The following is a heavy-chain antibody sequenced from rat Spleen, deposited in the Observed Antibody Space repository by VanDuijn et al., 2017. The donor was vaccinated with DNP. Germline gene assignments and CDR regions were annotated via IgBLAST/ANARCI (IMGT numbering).Heavy chain of an antibody. V-gene: IGHV5-17*01. D-gene: IGHD1-11*01. CDR1: GFTFSDYA. J-gene: IGHJ3*01. CDR3: ARHAGFNYGGYSELGFAY. CDR2: IIYDGSNT. Sequence: EVQLVESGGGLVQPGNSLKLSCAASGFTFSDYAMAWVRQSLKKGLEWVAVIIYDGSNTHYRDSVKGRFTISRENAESTLYLQMDSLRSEDTATYYWARHAGFNYGGYSELGFAYWGQGTLVTVSS.